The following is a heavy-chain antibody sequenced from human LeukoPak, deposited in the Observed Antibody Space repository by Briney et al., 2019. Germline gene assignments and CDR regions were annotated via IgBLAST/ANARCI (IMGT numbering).Heavy chain of an antibody. CDR1: GFTFSSYW. V-gene: IGHV3-7*01. CDR3: ARVAWIQLWFDRWYFDY. J-gene: IGHJ4*02. Sequence: GGSLRLSCAASGFTFSSYWMSWVRQAPGKGLEWVANIKQDGSEKYYVDSVKGRFTISRDNAKNSLYLQMNGLRAEDTAVYYCARVAWIQLWFDRWYFDYWGQGTLVTVSS. D-gene: IGHD5-18*01. CDR2: IKQDGSEK.